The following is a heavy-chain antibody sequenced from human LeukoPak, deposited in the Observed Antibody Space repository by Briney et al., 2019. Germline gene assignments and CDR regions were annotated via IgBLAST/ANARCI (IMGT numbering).Heavy chain of an antibody. CDR3: ARDRGYYYDSGGYYSSFDY. CDR1: GFTFSSYA. V-gene: IGHV3-30-3*01. D-gene: IGHD3-22*01. Sequence: PGGSLRLSCAASGFTFSSYAMHWVRQAPGKGLEWVAVISYDGSNKYYADSVKGRFTISRDNSKNTLYLQMNSLRAEDTAVYYCARDRGYYYDSGGYYSSFDYWGQGTLVTVSS. CDR2: ISYDGSNK. J-gene: IGHJ4*02.